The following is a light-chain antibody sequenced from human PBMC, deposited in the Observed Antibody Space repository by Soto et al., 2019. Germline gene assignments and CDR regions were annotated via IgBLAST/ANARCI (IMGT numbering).Light chain of an antibody. Sequence: QSALTQPASVSGSPGQSITISCTGTSSDVDAYNYVSWYQQHPGKAPKLMIYEVSNRPSGVSNRFSGSKSGNTASLTISGLQAEDEADYYCSSYTRSSHVVFGGGTKLTVL. J-gene: IGLJ2*01. CDR3: SSYTRSSHVV. V-gene: IGLV2-14*01. CDR2: EVS. CDR1: SSDVDAYNY.